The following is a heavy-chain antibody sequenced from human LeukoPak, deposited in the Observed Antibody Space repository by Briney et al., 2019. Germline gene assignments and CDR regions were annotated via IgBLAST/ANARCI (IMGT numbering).Heavy chain of an antibody. D-gene: IGHD6-19*01. J-gene: IGHJ4*02. Sequence: ASVKVSCKASGYSFTGYYLDWVRQAPGQGLEWMGWINPKSGVTNYAQKFPGRVTMTRDTSISTAYMELSSLRSDDTAIYYCARRVFSGWGYYFDYWGQGTLVTVSS. V-gene: IGHV1-2*02. CDR1: GYSFTGYY. CDR3: ARRVFSGWGYYFDY. CDR2: INPKSGVT.